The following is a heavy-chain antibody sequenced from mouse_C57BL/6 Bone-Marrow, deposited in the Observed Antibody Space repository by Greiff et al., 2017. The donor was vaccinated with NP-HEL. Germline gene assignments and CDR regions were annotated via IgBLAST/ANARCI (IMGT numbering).Heavy chain of an antibody. J-gene: IGHJ1*03. Sequence: QVQLQQSGPELVKPGASVKISCKASGYAFSSSWMNWVKQRPGKGLEWIGRIYPGDGDTNYNGKFKGKATLTADKSSSTAYMQLSSLTSEDSAVYFCAGRPCYGNCPDVWGTGTTVTVSS. CDR1: GYAFSSSW. D-gene: IGHD2-1*01. CDR3: AGRPCYGNCPDV. CDR2: IYPGDGDT. V-gene: IGHV1-82*01.